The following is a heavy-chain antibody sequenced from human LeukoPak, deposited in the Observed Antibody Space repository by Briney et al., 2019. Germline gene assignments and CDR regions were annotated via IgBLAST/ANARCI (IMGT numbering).Heavy chain of an antibody. V-gene: IGHV3-7*05. CDR2: IKQDGSDK. CDR3: ATNIIVTGLIDY. J-gene: IGHJ4*02. Sequence: PRGSPRLSCAASGFTFSSYWMSWVRQAPGKGLEWVANIKQDGSDKHYVDSVKGRFTISRDNAKNSLFLQMNSLRAEDTAVYYCATNIIVTGLIDYWGQGPLLRVSS. D-gene: IGHD2-21*02. CDR1: GFTFSSYW.